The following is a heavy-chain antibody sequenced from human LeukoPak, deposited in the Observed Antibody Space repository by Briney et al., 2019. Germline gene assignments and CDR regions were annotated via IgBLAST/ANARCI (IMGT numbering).Heavy chain of an antibody. Sequence: PGGSLRLSCAASGFTVSSSYMSWVRQAPGKGLEYVSVIYSGGNTYYAGSVKGRFTTSRDNSKNTVYLQMNSLRAEDTAVYYCARLIAATGRLYFDYWGQGTLVTVSS. J-gene: IGHJ4*02. CDR3: ARLIAATGRLYFDY. V-gene: IGHV3-53*01. CDR2: IYSGGNT. CDR1: GFTVSSSY. D-gene: IGHD6-13*01.